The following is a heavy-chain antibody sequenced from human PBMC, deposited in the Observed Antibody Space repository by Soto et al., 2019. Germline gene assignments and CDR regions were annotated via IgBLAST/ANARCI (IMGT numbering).Heavy chain of an antibody. CDR2: IYSGGNT. J-gene: IGHJ6*02. CDR3: ARDSTWIPYYHYGMDG. CDR1: GFSVSSNY. Sequence: EVQLVESGGGLIQPGGSLRLSCAASGFSVSSNYMSWVRQAPGKGLEWVSVIYSGGNTHYADSVKGRFTISRDNSKNTLYLQMNSLRAEDTAVYYCARDSTWIPYYHYGMDGWGQGTTVTVSS. D-gene: IGHD5-18*01. V-gene: IGHV3-53*01.